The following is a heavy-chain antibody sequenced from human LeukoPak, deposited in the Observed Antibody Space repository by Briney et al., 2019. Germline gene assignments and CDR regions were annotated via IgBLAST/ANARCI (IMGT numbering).Heavy chain of an antibody. Sequence: PSETLSLTCAVYGGSFSGYYWSWIRQPPGKGLEWIGEINHSGSTNYNPSLKSRVTISVDTSKNQFSLKLSSVTAADTAVYYCARGPQEDYYDSSGYYSASFDYWGRGTLVTVSS. D-gene: IGHD3-22*01. CDR3: ARGPQEDYYDSSGYYSASFDY. CDR1: GGSFSGYY. J-gene: IGHJ4*02. CDR2: INHSGST. V-gene: IGHV4-34*01.